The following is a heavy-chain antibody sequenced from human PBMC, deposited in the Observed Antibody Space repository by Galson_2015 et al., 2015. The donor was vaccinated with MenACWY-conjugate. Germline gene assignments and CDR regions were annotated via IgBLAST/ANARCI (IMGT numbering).Heavy chain of an antibody. J-gene: IGHJ4*02. CDR1: GFTFSNYW. D-gene: IGHD6-19*01. Sequence: SLRLSCAASGFTFSNYWMSWVRQTPGKGLEWVANIKQDGREKNYVDSAKGRFTISRDNAKNSLYLQMNSLRAEDTAVYYCQGYTSGWFLNYWGQGTLVTVSS. CDR3: QGYTSGWFLNY. V-gene: IGHV3-7*03. CDR2: IKQDGREK.